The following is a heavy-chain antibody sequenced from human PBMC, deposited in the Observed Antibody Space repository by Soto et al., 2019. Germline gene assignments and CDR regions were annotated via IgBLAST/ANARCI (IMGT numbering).Heavy chain of an antibody. CDR1: GGSISSYY. V-gene: IGHV4-59*01. CDR2: IYYSGST. Sequence: QVQLQESGPGLVKPSETLSLTCTVSGGSISSYYWSWIRQPPGKGLEWIGYIYYSGSTNYNPSLKSRVTISIDTSKNKCPPKLSSVTAADTAVYYCTIAVPAAAYYFDYWAQGTLITVSS. J-gene: IGHJ4*02. CDR3: TIAVPAAAYYFDY. D-gene: IGHD2-2*01.